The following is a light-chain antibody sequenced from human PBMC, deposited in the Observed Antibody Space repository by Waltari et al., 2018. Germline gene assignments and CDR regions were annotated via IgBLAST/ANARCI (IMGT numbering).Light chain of an antibody. V-gene: IGKV1-33*01. J-gene: IGKJ2*01. CDR2: DAS. Sequence: DIQMTQSPSSLSASVGDTVTITCQANHDISDYLNWYQQKPGKAPNLLISDASHLEAGVPSRFSGSGYGTDFTFTISSLQSEDFAVYYCQQYNDWPQTFGQGTKLETK. CDR3: QQYNDWPQT. CDR1: HDISDY.